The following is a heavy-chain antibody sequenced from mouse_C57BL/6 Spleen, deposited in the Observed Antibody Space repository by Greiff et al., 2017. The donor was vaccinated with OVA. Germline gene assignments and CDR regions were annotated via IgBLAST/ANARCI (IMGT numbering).Heavy chain of an antibody. CDR3: ARDSTSYYDGPYFDV. CDR2: ISYSGST. J-gene: IGHJ1*03. V-gene: IGHV3-1*01. Sequence: VQLKQSGPGMVKPSQSLSLTCTVTGYSITSGYDWHWIRHFPGNKLEWMGYISYSGSTNYNPSLKSRISITHDTSKNHFFLKLNSVTTEDTATYYCARDSTSYYDGPYFDVWGTGTTVTVSS. D-gene: IGHD1-1*01. CDR1: GYSITSGYD.